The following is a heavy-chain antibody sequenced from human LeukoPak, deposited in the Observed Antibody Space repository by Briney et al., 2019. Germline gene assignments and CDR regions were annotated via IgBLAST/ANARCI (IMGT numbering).Heavy chain of an antibody. V-gene: IGHV4-59*01. CDR2: IYYSGST. J-gene: IGHJ4*02. CDR1: GGSISGYY. CDR3: ARSDSSGYFPIDY. D-gene: IGHD3-22*01. Sequence: SETLSLTCTVSGGSISGYYWSWIRQPPGKGLEWIGYIYYSGSTNYNPSLKSRVTISVDTSKNQFSPKLNSVTAADTAVYYCARSDSSGYFPIDYWGQGTLVTVSS.